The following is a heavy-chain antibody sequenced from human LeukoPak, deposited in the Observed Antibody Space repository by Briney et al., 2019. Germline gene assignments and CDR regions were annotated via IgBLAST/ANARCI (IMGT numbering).Heavy chain of an antibody. D-gene: IGHD5-24*01. CDR1: GGSISSYY. J-gene: IGHJ4*02. CDR2: IYYSGST. CDR3: ARVGSTRWLTGGFDFDY. Sequence: SETLSLTFTVSGGSISSYYWSWIRQPPGKGLEWIGYIYYSGSTNYNPSLKSRVTISVDTSKNQFSLKLSSVTAADTAVYYCARVGSTRWLTGGFDFDYWGQGTLVTVSS. V-gene: IGHV4-59*01.